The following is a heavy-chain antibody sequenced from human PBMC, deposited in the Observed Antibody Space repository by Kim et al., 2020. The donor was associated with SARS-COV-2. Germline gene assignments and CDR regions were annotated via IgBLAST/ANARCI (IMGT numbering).Heavy chain of an antibody. Sequence: GGSLRLSCAASGFTFSSYAMSWVRQAPGKGLEWVSAISGSGGSTYYADSVKGRFTISRDNSKNTLYLQMNSLRAEDTAVYYCAKDRIERIAAAGSSDYWGQGTLVTVSS. D-gene: IGHD6-13*01. J-gene: IGHJ4*02. V-gene: IGHV3-23*01. CDR3: AKDRIERIAAAGSSDY. CDR1: GFTFSSYA. CDR2: ISGSGGST.